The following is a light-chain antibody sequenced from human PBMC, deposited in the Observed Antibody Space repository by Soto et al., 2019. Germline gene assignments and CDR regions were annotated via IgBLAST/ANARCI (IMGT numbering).Light chain of an antibody. CDR1: QSVSSSY. J-gene: IGKJ2*01. CDR2: GAS. Sequence: EIVLTQSPGTLSLSPGERATLSCRASQSVSSSYLAWYQQKPGQAPRLLIYGASSRATGIPARFSGSGSGTDFTLTISRLEPEDVAVYYCQQYGSSPQTFGQGTKLEIK. CDR3: QQYGSSPQT. V-gene: IGKV3-20*01.